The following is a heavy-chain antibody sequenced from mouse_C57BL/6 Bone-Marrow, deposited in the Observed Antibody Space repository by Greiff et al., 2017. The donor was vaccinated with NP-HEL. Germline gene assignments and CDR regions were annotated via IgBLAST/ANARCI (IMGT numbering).Heavy chain of an antibody. CDR3: ARDAGRYFDV. J-gene: IGHJ1*03. D-gene: IGHD3-3*01. Sequence: EVQLQESGGGLVKPGGSLKLSCAASGFTFSSYAMSWVRQTPEKRLEWVATISDGGSYTYYPDNVKGRFTISRDNAKNNLYLQMSHLKSEDTAMYYCARDAGRYFDVWGTGTTVTVSS. V-gene: IGHV5-4*01. CDR1: GFTFSSYA. CDR2: ISDGGSYT.